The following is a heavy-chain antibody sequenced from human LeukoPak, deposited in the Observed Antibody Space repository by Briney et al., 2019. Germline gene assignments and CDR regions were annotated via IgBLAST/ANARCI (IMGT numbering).Heavy chain of an antibody. Sequence: ASVKVSCKASGYTFTNYGNSWVRQAPGQGLEWMGWISGYNGNTNYAQKFQGRVTMTTDTSTSTAYMELRSLRSDDTAVYYCARESGYSFDYWGQGTLVTVSS. V-gene: IGHV1-18*01. D-gene: IGHD5-12*01. CDR2: ISGYNGNT. J-gene: IGHJ4*02. CDR1: GYTFTNYG. CDR3: ARESGYSFDY.